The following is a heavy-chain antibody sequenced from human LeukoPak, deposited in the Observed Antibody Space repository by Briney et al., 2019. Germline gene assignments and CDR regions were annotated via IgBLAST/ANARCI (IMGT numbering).Heavy chain of an antibody. J-gene: IGHJ3*02. D-gene: IGHD3-10*01. Sequence: KPSETLSLTCTVSGRSISGYYWSWIRQPPGKGLEWIGYIYYSGNTNYNPSLESRVAISVDTSKNQFSLKLSSVTAADTAVYYCASRSGSFSDALDIWGQGTLVTVSS. V-gene: IGHV4-59*08. CDR2: IYYSGNT. CDR1: GRSISGYY. CDR3: ASRSGSFSDALDI.